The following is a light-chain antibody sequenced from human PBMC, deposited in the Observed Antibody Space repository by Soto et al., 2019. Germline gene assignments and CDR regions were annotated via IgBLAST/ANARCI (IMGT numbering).Light chain of an antibody. J-gene: IGKJ4*01. CDR3: QHYSTRSGVT. V-gene: IGKV1-5*01. CDR2: DAS. Sequence: DIQMTQSPSTLSASVGDRVIITCRASQSISSWLAWHQQKPGKAPKLLVFDASSLEDGVPSRFSGSGSGTEFTLTVSNLQSDDFATYYCQHYSTRSGVTFGGGTKVDIK. CDR1: QSISSW.